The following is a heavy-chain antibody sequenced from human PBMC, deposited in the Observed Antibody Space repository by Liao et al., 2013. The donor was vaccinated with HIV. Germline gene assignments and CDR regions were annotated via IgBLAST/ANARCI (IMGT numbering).Heavy chain of an antibody. CDR2: SCTLGAS. D-gene: IGHD2-15*01. J-gene: IGHJ3*01. Sequence: QVQLQESGPGLLKPSETLSLTCAVYGGSLRSHSWTWIRQPPGKGLNGLETSCTLGASNQRSSLKSRLSLSVDTTKNQFSLRLTSVTAADTAVYYCARGGWPADPYDVWGQGTMVIVSS. CDR3: ARGGWPADPYDV. V-gene: IGHV4-34*10. CDR1: GGSLRSHS.